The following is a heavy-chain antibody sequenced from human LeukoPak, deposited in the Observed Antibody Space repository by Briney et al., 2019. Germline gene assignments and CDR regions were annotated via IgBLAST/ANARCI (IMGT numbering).Heavy chain of an antibody. CDR2: ISSDGRTT. D-gene: IGHD6-6*01. CDR1: GFTFSSHA. J-gene: IGHJ4*02. V-gene: IGHV3-64*01. CDR3: ARDNDVSSSSPPDS. Sequence: GGSPRLSCAASGFTFSSHAMHWVRQAPGEGLEHVSVISSDGRTTHYANSVKGRFTISRDNPKNTLYLQMGSHKSIYIAVYYCARDNDVSSSSPPDSWGQGTLVTVSS.